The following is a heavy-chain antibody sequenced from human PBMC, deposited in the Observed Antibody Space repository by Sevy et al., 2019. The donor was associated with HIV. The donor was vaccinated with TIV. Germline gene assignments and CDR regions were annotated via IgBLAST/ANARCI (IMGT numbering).Heavy chain of an antibody. D-gene: IGHD5-18*01. CDR2: IYSGGST. CDR3: AGRVTSDSFDI. J-gene: IGHJ3*02. V-gene: IGHV3-66*02. CDR1: GFTVSDNY. Sequence: GGSLRLSCAASGFTVSDNYMSWVRQAPGKGLEWVSLIYSGGSTYYADSVKGRFTISRDNSKNTLYLKMDSLRAEETAVYYCAGRVTSDSFDIWGQGTIVTVSS.